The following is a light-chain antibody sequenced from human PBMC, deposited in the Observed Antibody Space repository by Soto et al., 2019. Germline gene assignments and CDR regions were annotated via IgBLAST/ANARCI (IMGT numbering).Light chain of an antibody. J-gene: IGKJ5*01. V-gene: IGKV3-11*01. CDR1: QSVSSY. CDR3: KQRSNWPPIT. CDR2: DAS. Sequence: EIVLTQSPATLSLSPGERATLSCRASQSVSSYLAWYQQKPGPAPRLLIYDASNRATGIPARFSGSGSGTDFTLTISSLEPEDFAVYYCKQRSNWPPITFGQGTQLEIK.